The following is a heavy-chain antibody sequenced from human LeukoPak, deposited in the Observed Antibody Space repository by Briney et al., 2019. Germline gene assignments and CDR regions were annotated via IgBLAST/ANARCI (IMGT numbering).Heavy chain of an antibody. CDR3: AKNPPHRSFGELLRLDY. V-gene: IGHV3-23*01. D-gene: IGHD3-10*01. CDR2: ISGSGGST. Sequence: GGSLRLSCAASGFTFSSYAMSWVRQAPGKGLEWVSAISGSGGSTYYADSVKGRFTISRDNSKNTLYLQMNSLRAEDTAVYYCAKNPPHRSFGELLRLDYWGQGTLVTVSS. CDR1: GFTFSSYA. J-gene: IGHJ4*02.